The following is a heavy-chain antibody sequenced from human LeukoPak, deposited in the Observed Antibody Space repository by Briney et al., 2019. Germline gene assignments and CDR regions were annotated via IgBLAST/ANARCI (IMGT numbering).Heavy chain of an antibody. Sequence: PSETLSLTCTVSGGSISSSSYYWGWIRQPPGKGLEWIGSIYYSGSTYYNPSLKSRVTISVDTSKNQFSLKLSSVTAADTAVYYCARLRPPKLWGPYVDYWGQGTLVTVSS. D-gene: IGHD5-18*01. J-gene: IGHJ4*02. CDR3: ARLRPPKLWGPYVDY. CDR2: IYYSGST. V-gene: IGHV4-39*01. CDR1: GGSISSSSYY.